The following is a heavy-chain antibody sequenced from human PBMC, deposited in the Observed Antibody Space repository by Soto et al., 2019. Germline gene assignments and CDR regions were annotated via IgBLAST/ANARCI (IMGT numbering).Heavy chain of an antibody. CDR3: ARDNLGNWGAWYFDL. D-gene: IGHD7-27*01. V-gene: IGHV3-48*02. Sequence: EVQLVESGGGLVQPGGSLRLSCAASGFTFSSSSMNWVRQAPGKGLEWVSYISSTSATIYYADSVKGRFTISRDNAKNSLYLQMNSLRDEDTAVYYCARDNLGNWGAWYFDLWGRGNLVTVSS. CDR1: GFTFSSSS. J-gene: IGHJ2*01. CDR2: ISSTSATI.